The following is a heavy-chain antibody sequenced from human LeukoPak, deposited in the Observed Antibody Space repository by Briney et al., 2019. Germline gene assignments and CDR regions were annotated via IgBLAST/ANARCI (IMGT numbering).Heavy chain of an antibody. J-gene: IGHJ4*02. CDR3: ARDPDYYDPGY. CDR1: GYSISSGYH. Sequence: PSETLSLTCTVSGYSISSGYHWAWIRQPPGKVLEWIGSIYHSGSTYYNPSLKSRVTISIDTSKSQFSLNLSSVTAADTAVYFCARDPDYYDPGYWGQGTLVTVSS. D-gene: IGHD3-22*01. CDR2: IYHSGST. V-gene: IGHV4-38-2*02.